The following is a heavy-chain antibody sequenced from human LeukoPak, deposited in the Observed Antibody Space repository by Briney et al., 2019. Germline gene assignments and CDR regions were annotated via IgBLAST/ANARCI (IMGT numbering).Heavy chain of an antibody. CDR2: ISWNSGSI. D-gene: IGHD6-19*01. Sequence: GRSLRLSCAASGFTFDDYAMHWVRQAPGKGLEWVSGISWNSGSIGYADSVKGRFTISRDNAKNSLYLQMNSLRAEDTALYYCAKESSVAGYFDYWGQGTLVTVSS. J-gene: IGHJ4*02. V-gene: IGHV3-9*01. CDR1: GFTFDDYA. CDR3: AKESSVAGYFDY.